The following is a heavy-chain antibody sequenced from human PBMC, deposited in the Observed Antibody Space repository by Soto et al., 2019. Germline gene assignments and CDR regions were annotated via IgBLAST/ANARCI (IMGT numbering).Heavy chain of an antibody. CDR2: ISYDGSDK. V-gene: IGHV3-30*18. CDR3: AKGVLVATTSLQH. CDR1: GFTFSSYG. Sequence: QVQLVESGGGVVQPGRSLRLSCAASGFTFSSYGMHWVRQAPGKGLEWVAVISYDGSDKYYADYVKGRFTISRYNSNNTLYLQMDSLRAEDTAVYYCAKGVLVATTSLQHWGQGTLVTVSS. D-gene: IGHD2-15*01. J-gene: IGHJ1*01.